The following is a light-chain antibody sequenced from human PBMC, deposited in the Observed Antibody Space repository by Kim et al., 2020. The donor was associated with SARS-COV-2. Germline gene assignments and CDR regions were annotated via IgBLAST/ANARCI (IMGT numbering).Light chain of an antibody. CDR3: QQYYTTPYT. CDR2: WAS. CDR1: QSVLYSSNNKNY. J-gene: IGKJ2*01. V-gene: IGKV4-1*01. Sequence: DIVMTQSPDSLAVSLGERATINCKSSQSVLYSSNNKNYFAWYQQKPGQPPKPLIYWASTRDSGVPDRFSGSGSGTDFTLTISSLQAEDVAVYYCQQYYTTPYTFGQGTKLEI.